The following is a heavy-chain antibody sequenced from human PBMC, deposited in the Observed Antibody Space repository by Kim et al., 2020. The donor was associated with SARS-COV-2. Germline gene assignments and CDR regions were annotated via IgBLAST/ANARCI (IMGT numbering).Heavy chain of an antibody. CDR1: GGSFSGYY. V-gene: IGHV4-34*01. CDR3: ARLRGWLGFDP. J-gene: IGHJ5*02. CDR2: INHSGST. Sequence: SETLSLTCAVYGGSFSGYYWSWIRQPPGKGLEWIGEINHSGSTNYNPSLKSRVTISVDTSKNQFSLKLSSVTAADTAVYYCARLRGWLGFDPWGQGTLVTVSS. D-gene: IGHD3-10*01.